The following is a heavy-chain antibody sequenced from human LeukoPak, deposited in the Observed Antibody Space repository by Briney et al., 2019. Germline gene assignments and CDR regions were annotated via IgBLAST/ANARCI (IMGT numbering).Heavy chain of an antibody. CDR1: GYTFTSYD. D-gene: IGHD6-6*01. CDR3: ARVRGAARPLNAFDI. CDR2: MNPNSGNT. Sequence: GESLKISCKGSGYTFTSYDINWVRQATGQGLEWMGWMNPNSGNTGYAQEFQGRVTITRNTSISTAYMELSSLRSEDTAVYYCARVRGAARPLNAFDIWGQGTMVTVSS. V-gene: IGHV1-8*03. J-gene: IGHJ3*02.